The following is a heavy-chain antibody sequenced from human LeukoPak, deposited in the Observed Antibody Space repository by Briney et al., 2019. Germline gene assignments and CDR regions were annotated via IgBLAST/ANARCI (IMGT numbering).Heavy chain of an antibody. D-gene: IGHD3-22*01. CDR3: VKDRPNYYGSNGHYYRQNGDY. V-gene: IGHV3-23*01. CDR2: IGYSDGST. CDR1: GFTFSNSA. Sequence: GGSLRLSCAASGFTFSNSALSWVRQTPGKGLEWVSTIGYSDGSTYYADSVKGRFTISRDNSRDTLYLQMNSLRAGDTAIYYCVKDRPNYYGSNGHYYRQNGDYWGQGTLVAVSS. J-gene: IGHJ4*02.